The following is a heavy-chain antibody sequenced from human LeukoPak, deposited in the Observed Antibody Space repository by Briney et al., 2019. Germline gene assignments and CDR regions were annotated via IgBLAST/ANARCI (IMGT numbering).Heavy chain of an antibody. V-gene: IGHV3-23*01. Sequence: GGSLRLSCAASGFTFSSYAMSRVRQAPGKGLEWVSAISGSGGSTYYADSVKGRFTISRDNSKNTLYLQMNSLRAEDTAVFYCAKDRGSYYYYYGMDVWGHGTTVTVSS. CDR2: ISGSGGST. CDR3: AKDRGSYYYYYGMDV. J-gene: IGHJ6*02. CDR1: GFTFSSYA.